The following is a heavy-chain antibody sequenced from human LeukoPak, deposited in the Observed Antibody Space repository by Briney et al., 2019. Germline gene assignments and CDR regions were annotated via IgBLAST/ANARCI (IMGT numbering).Heavy chain of an antibody. Sequence: AGASLQISCKGSGYIFTSYWIGWVRQLPGKGLEWMGIIYPGDSDTRYSPSFQGQVTISADKSISTAYLQWSSLKASDTAMYYCARGGDSSGYYSLDYWGQGTLVTVSS. CDR1: GYIFTSYW. D-gene: IGHD3-22*01. CDR3: ARGGDSSGYYSLDY. V-gene: IGHV5-51*01. J-gene: IGHJ4*02. CDR2: IYPGDSDT.